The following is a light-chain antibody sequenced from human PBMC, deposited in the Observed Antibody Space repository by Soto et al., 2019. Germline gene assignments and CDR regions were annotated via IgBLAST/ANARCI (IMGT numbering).Light chain of an antibody. Sequence: MVLTQSRGILTLCQRDRAGLCCRAGRSVSSYYLAWYQQKPGQAPRLLIYGASSRATGIPDRFSGSGSGTDFTLTISSLEPEDFAVYYCQQRGEWPPGDTFGQGTRLEIK. CDR1: RSVSSYY. CDR3: QQRGEWPPGDT. CDR2: GAS. J-gene: IGKJ5*01. V-gene: IGKV3D-20*02.